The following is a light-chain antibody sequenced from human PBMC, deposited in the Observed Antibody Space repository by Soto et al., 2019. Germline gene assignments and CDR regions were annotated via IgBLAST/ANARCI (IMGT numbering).Light chain of an antibody. Sequence: ETVLTQSPATLSLSPGERATLSCRASQSVSIYLAWYQQKPGQAPRLLIYDASKRAPGVPARFSGSGSGTDFSLTISSLEPEDFGVYYCQQRSNWPITFGQGTRLEIK. CDR1: QSVSIY. V-gene: IGKV3-11*01. CDR3: QQRSNWPIT. J-gene: IGKJ5*01. CDR2: DAS.